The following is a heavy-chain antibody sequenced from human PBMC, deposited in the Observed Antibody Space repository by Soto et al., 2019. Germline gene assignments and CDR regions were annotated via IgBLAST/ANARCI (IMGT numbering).Heavy chain of an antibody. CDR2: INPYNGNT. Sequence: QVQLVQSGAEVKKPGASVKVSCKASGYTFTSYGIIWVRQAPGQGLGWMGWINPYNGNTKYAQKVQGRVTMTTDTSTSTAYMELTSLRSDDTAVYYCAKGAGWEPEYYSDYWGQGTLVTVSS. J-gene: IGHJ4*02. CDR1: GYTFTSYG. V-gene: IGHV1-18*01. CDR3: AKGAGWEPEYYSDY. D-gene: IGHD1-26*01.